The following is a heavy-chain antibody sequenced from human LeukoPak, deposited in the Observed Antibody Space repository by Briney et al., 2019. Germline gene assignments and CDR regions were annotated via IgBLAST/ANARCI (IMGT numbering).Heavy chain of an antibody. CDR1: GYTLTESY. CDR3: ATELEYVSNGGLGY. CDR2: FDPEDGET. V-gene: IGHV1-24*01. D-gene: IGHD7-27*01. Sequence: ASVKVSCKVSGYTLTESYMHWVRQAPGKGLEWMGGFDPEDGETIYAQKFQGRVTMTEDTSTDTAYMELSSLRSEDTAVYYCATELEYVSNGGLGYWGQGTLVTVSS. J-gene: IGHJ4*02.